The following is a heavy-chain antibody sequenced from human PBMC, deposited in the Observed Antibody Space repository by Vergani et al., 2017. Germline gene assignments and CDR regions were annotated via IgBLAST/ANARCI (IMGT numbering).Heavy chain of an antibody. CDR1: GGTFSSYT. CDR2: IIPILGIA. D-gene: IGHD3-10*01. Sequence: QVQLVQSGAEVKKPGSSVKVSCKASGGTFSSYTISWVRQAPGQGLEWLGRIIPILGIANYAQKFQGRVTMTRDTSTSPVYMELGSLRSEDTAVYYCASDVLLWFGELLGVYYYGMDVWGQGTTVTVSS. J-gene: IGHJ6*02. CDR3: ASDVLLWFGELLGVYYYGMDV. V-gene: IGHV1-69*02.